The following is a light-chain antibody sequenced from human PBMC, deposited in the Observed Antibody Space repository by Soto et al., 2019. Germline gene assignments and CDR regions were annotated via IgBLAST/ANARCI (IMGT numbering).Light chain of an antibody. J-gene: IGKJ1*01. CDR2: DAS. Sequence: EIVLTQSPGTLSLSPGERATLSCRSSHSVSSNYLAWYQQKPGQAPRLLIYDASSRATGIPDRFSGSGSGTDFTLTISRLESGDFAVYYCQQYGISSTFGQGTKVDIK. CDR3: QQYGISST. V-gene: IGKV3-20*01. CDR1: HSVSSNY.